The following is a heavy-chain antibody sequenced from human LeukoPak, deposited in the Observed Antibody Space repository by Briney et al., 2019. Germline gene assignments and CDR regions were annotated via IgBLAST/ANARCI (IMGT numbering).Heavy chain of an antibody. J-gene: IGHJ6*02. CDR2: IKSKTDGGTT. V-gene: IGHV3-15*01. CDR1: GLTFSNAW. Sequence: GGSLRLSCAASGLTFSNAWMSWVRQAPGKGLGWVGRIKSKTDGGTTDYAAPVKGRFTISRDDSKNTLYLQMNSLKTEDTAVYYCTTGVGCSSTSCPNAPDTKSYYYYGMDVWGQGTTVTVSS. D-gene: IGHD2-2*01. CDR3: TTGVGCSSTSCPNAPDTKSYYYYGMDV.